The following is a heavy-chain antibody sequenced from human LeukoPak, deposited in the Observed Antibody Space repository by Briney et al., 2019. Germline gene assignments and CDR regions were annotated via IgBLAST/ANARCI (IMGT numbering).Heavy chain of an antibody. D-gene: IGHD6-13*01. CDR1: GFTFSSYA. J-gene: IGHJ3*02. V-gene: IGHV3-30*04. CDR3: ARGGYSSSWLRSDAFDI. Sequence: GGSLRLSCAASGFTFSSYAMHWVRQAPGKGLEWVAVISYDGSNKYYADSVKGRFTISRDNSKNTLYLQMNSLRAEDTAVYYCARGGYSSSWLRSDAFDIWGQGTMVTVSS. CDR2: ISYDGSNK.